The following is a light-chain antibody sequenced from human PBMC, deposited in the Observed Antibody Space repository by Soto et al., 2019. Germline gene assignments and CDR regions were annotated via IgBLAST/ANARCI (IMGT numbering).Light chain of an antibody. CDR2: WAS. J-gene: IGKJ2*01. CDR3: QQYYSTPYT. V-gene: IGKV4-1*01. CDR1: QSVLYSSNNKNY. Sequence: DIVMTQYPDSMAVSLGERATINCKSSQSVLYSSNNKNYLAWYQQKPGQPPKLLIYWASTRESGVPDRFSGSGSGTDFPLTISSLQAEDVAVYYCQQYYSTPYTFGQGTKLEIK.